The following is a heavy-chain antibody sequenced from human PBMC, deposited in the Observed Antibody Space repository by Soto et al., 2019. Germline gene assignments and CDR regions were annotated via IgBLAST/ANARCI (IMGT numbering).Heavy chain of an antibody. D-gene: IGHD3-22*01. Sequence: GASVKVSCKASGYTFTSFYMHWVPQAPGQGLEWMGIINPSGGSTSYAQKFQGRVTMTRDTSTSTVYMELSSLRSEDTAVYYCARVYYYDSSGYPGAFDIWGQGTMVTVS. CDR1: GYTFTSFY. J-gene: IGHJ3*02. V-gene: IGHV1-46*03. CDR2: INPSGGST. CDR3: ARVYYYDSSGYPGAFDI.